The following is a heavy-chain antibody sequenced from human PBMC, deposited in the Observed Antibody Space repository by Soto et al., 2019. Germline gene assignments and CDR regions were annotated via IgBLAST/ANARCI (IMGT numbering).Heavy chain of an antibody. D-gene: IGHD5-12*01. Sequence: QVQLVQSGAEVKKPGSSVKVSCKASGGTFSSYAISWVRQAPGQGLEWMGGIIPIFGTANYAQKFQGRVTITADESTSTAYMELSSLRSEDTAVYYCARVPWRDGYNPDNYYYYGMDVWGQGTTVTVSS. CDR1: GGTFSSYA. CDR3: ARVPWRDGYNPDNYYYYGMDV. J-gene: IGHJ6*02. CDR2: IIPIFGTA. V-gene: IGHV1-69*01.